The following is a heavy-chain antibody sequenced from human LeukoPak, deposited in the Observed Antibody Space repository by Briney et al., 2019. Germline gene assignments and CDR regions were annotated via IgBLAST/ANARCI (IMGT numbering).Heavy chain of an antibody. J-gene: IGHJ4*02. CDR1: GGSIIGSY. V-gene: IGHV4-59*01. CDR3: ARSRNYDSTGYNPTYYFDS. D-gene: IGHD3-22*01. CDR2: IYNTVDV. Sequence: PSETLSLTCTVSGGSIIGSYWTWIRQSPGGGLEYIGYIYNTVDVNYSPSLKSRVTTSIDMSRSQFSLRLKSVTAADTAIYYCARSRNYDSTGYNPTYYFDSWGQGALVTASS.